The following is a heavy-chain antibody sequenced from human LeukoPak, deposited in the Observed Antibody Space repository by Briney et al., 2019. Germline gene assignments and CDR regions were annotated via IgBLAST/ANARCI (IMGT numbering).Heavy chain of an antibody. D-gene: IGHD5-18*01. V-gene: IGHV1-69*05. CDR2: IIPIFGTA. Sequence: ASVKVSCKASGGTFSSYAISWVRQAPGQGLEWMGRIIPIFGTANYAQKFQGRVTITTDGSTSTAYVELSSLRSEDTAVYYCARKSSRRGYSYGEHWGQGTLVTVSS. CDR3: ARKSSRRGYSYGEH. J-gene: IGHJ4*02. CDR1: GGTFSSYA.